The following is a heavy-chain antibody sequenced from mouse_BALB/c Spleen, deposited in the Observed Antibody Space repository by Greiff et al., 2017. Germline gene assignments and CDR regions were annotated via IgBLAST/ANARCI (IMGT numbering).Heavy chain of an antibody. V-gene: IGHV5-17*02. CDR1: GFTFSSFG. J-gene: IGHJ4*01. CDR3: ARSGDGYYVNYAMDY. CDR2: ISSGSSTI. Sequence: EVMLVESGGGLVQPGGSRKLSCAASGFTFSSFGMHWVRQAPEKGLEWVAYISSGSSTIYYADTVKGRFTISRDNPKNTLFLQMTSLRSEDTAMYYCARSGDGYYVNYAMDYWGQGTSVTVSS. D-gene: IGHD2-3*01.